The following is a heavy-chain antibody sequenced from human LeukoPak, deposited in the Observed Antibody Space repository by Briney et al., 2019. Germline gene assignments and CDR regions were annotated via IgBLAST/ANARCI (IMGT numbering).Heavy chain of an antibody. V-gene: IGHV4-59*01. Sequence: PSETLSLTCTVSGGSISTYYWSWIRQPPGKGLEWIGYIYYSGSTNHSPSLKSRVTISVDTSKNQLSLKLTSALAADTAVYYCTRDSGTTGEVKFDPWGQGSLVTVSS. J-gene: IGHJ5*02. CDR2: IYYSGST. CDR1: GGSISTYY. CDR3: TRDSGTTGEVKFDP. D-gene: IGHD3-10*01.